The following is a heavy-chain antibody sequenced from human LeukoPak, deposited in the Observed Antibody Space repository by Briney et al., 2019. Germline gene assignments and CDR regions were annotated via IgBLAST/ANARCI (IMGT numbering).Heavy chain of an antibody. CDR1: GFTFSSYV. CDR3: AKSEYSYSSDDAFDI. D-gene: IGHD6-6*01. J-gene: IGHJ3*02. V-gene: IGHV3-23*01. CDR2: ISGSGGST. Sequence: PGGSLRLSCAASGFTFSSYVMSWVRQAPGKGLEWVSGISGSGGSTYYADSVKGRFTISRDNSKNTLYLQMNSLRAEDTAVYYCAKSEYSYSSDDAFDIWGQGTMVTVSA.